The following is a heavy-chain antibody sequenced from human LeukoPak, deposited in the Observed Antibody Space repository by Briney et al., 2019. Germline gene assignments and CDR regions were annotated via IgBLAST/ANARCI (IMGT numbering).Heavy chain of an antibody. V-gene: IGHV3-23*01. D-gene: IGHD6-13*01. CDR3: ATSRGSSWSNFDY. J-gene: IGHJ4*02. CDR2: ITPNADRT. Sequence: GGSPRLSCAASGFTFGSYGMSWVRQAPGKGLEWVSFITPNADRTSYADSVKGRFTISRDNSKNTLYLQMNSLRAEDTAVYYCATSRGSSWSNFDYWGQGTLVTVSS. CDR1: GFTFGSYG.